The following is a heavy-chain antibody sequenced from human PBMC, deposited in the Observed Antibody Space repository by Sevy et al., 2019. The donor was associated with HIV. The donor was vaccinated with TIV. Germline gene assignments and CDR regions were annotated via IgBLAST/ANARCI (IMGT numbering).Heavy chain of an antibody. CDR1: GFSFSSYW. V-gene: IGHV3-7*03. Sequence: GGSLRLSCAASGFSFSSYWMHWVRQAPGKGLEWVANIKQDESEKYYAASVKGRFTISSANAKNSVYLQMNSPRPEDTAIYYCARGNSGSFDYWGQGTLVTVSS. CDR3: ARGNSGSFDY. CDR2: IKQDESEK. J-gene: IGHJ4*02. D-gene: IGHD3-22*01.